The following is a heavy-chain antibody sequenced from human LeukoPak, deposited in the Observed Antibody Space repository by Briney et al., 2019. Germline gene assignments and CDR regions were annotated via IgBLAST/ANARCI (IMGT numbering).Heavy chain of an antibody. CDR1: GFTFNKYS. Sequence: GGSLRLSCTASGFTFNKYSMTWVRQAPGQGLEWVANIKHDGSENYVDSVRGRVTISRDNAKNSLYLQMNTLRAEDTAGYFCARHNYYHFDYWGQGTLVTASS. D-gene: IGHD1-1*01. CDR2: IKHDGSE. J-gene: IGHJ4*02. V-gene: IGHV3-7*01. CDR3: ARHNYYHFDY.